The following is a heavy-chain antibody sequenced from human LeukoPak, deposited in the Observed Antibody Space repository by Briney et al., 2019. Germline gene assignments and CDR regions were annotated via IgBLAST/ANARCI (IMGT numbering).Heavy chain of an antibody. J-gene: IGHJ4*02. V-gene: IGHV1-24*01. Sequence: ASVKVSCKVSGDTLSEFSMHWVRQAPGKGLEWVGGFHPEHGKPIYAQALQGRFTMTEDTSTDTAYLVLSSLRSEDTAVYFCATGPYQMPFPNFDSWGQGTLVTVSS. CDR3: ATGPYQMPFPNFDS. CDR2: FHPEHGKP. CDR1: GDTLSEFS. D-gene: IGHD2-2*01.